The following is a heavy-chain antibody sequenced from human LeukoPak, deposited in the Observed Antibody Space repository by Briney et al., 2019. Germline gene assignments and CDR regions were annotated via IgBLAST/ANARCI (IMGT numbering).Heavy chain of an antibody. Sequence: PGGSLRLSCAASGFTFSNYGMHWVRQAPGKGLEWVAVISYDGSNKEYADSVKGRFTISRDNSKNTLYLQVNSQRADDTAVYYCARRGDCPSTTCYQFDYWGQGTLVTVSS. CDR1: GFTFSNYG. V-gene: IGHV3-30*03. J-gene: IGHJ4*02. D-gene: IGHD2-2*01. CDR3: ARRGDCPSTTCYQFDY. CDR2: ISYDGSNK.